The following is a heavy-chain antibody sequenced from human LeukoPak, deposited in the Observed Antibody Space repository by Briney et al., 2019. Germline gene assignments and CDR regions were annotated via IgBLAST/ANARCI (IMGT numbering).Heavy chain of an antibody. CDR1: GFTFSIYA. V-gene: IGHV3-30-3*01. Sequence: SLRLSWAASGFTFSIYAMHWVSQAPGKLLEWVAVISYYGSNKYYADSVKGRFTISRDNSTSTLYLQMNSLRAEDTAVYYCARDEWELLGYFDYWGQGTLVTISS. D-gene: IGHD1-26*01. J-gene: IGHJ4*02. CDR2: ISYYGSNK. CDR3: ARDEWELLGYFDY.